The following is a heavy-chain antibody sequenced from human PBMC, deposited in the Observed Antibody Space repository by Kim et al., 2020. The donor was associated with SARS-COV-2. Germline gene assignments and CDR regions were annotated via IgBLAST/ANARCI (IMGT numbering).Heavy chain of an antibody. CDR1: GFTFDDYA. V-gene: IGHV3-9*01. J-gene: IGHJ5*02. CDR3: AKDLGITGTTGFDP. Sequence: GGSLRLSCAASGFTFDDYAMHWVRQAPGKGLEWVSGISWNSGSIGYADSVKGRFTISRDNAKNSLYLQMNSLRAEDTALYYCAKDLGITGTTGFDPWGQGTLVTVSS. CDR2: ISWNSGSI. D-gene: IGHD1-20*01.